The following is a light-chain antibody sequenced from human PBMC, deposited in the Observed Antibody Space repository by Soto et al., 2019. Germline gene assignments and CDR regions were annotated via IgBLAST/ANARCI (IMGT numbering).Light chain of an antibody. Sequence: QSVLTQPPSASGSPGQSVTLSCTGTSSDIGAYNYVSWYQQYPGKAPKLMIFEVSKRPSGVPDRFSGSKSGDTASLTVSGLQAEDEADYYCCSYAGSNNLIFGTGTKVTVL. CDR2: EVS. J-gene: IGLJ1*01. CDR1: SSDIGAYNY. V-gene: IGLV2-8*01. CDR3: CSYAGSNNLI.